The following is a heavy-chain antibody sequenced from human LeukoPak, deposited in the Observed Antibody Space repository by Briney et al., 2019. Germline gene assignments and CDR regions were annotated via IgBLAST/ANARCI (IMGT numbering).Heavy chain of an antibody. V-gene: IGHV4-38-2*02. Sequence: KSSETLSLTCTVSGYSISSGYYWGWIRQPPGKGLEWIGSIYHSGSTCYNPSLKSRVTISVDTSKNQFSLKLSSVTAADTAVYYCARFKIRSYSSTSGSYHNTYYFDYWGQGTLVTVSS. D-gene: IGHD3-10*01. CDR1: GYSISSGYY. CDR3: ARFKIRSYSSTSGSYHNTYYFDY. J-gene: IGHJ4*02. CDR2: IYHSGST.